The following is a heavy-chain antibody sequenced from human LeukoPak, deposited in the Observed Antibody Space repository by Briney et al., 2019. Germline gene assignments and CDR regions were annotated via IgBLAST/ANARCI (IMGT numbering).Heavy chain of an antibody. V-gene: IGHV1-69*04. Sequence: ASVTVSCKASGGTFSSYAISWVRQAPGQGLEWMGRFIPILGIANYAQKFQGRVTITADKATSTAYMELSSLRSEDTAVYYCASGGIVVVTSIPYYYYGMDVWGQGTTVTVSS. J-gene: IGHJ6*02. D-gene: IGHD2-21*02. CDR2: FIPILGIA. CDR1: GGTFSSYA. CDR3: ASGGIVVVTSIPYYYYGMDV.